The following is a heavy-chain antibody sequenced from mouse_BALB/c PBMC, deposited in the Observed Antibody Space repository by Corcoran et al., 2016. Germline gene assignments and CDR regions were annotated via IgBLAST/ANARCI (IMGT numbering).Heavy chain of an antibody. D-gene: IGHD2-14*01. V-gene: IGHV9-3-1*01. CDR2: INTYTGEP. CDR1: GYTFTNYG. CDR3: ARSSYRYDGYWYFDV. J-gene: IGHJ1*01. Sequence: QIQLVQSGPELKKPGETVKISCKASGYTFTNYGMNWVKQAPGKGLKWMGWINTYTGEPTYADDFKGRFAFSLETSASTAYLQINNLKNEDTATYFCARSSYRYDGYWYFDVWGAGTTVTVSS.